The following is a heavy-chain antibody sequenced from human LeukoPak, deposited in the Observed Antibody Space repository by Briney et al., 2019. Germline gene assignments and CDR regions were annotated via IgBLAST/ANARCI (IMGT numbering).Heavy chain of an antibody. D-gene: IGHD6-13*01. CDR1: GFTFSTYA. CDR2: MSYDGSNI. CDR3: ARSKAAADPYYHYYGMDV. V-gene: IGHV3-30-3*01. J-gene: IGHJ6*02. Sequence: GGSLRLSCAASGFTFSTYAMHWVRQAPGKGLEWVAVMSYDGSNIYYADSVKGRFTISRDNSKNTLYLQMNSLRAEDTAMYYCARSKAAADPYYHYYGMDVWGQETTVTVSS.